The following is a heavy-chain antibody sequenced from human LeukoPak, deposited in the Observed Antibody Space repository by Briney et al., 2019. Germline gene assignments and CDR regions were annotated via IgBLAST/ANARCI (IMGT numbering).Heavy chain of an antibody. CDR2: IKQDGSEK. V-gene: IGHV3-7*01. Sequence: PGGSLRLSCAASGFTFSSYWMTWVRQAPGKGLEWVANIKQDGSEKYYVDSVKGRFTISSDNAKNSLYLQMNSLRAEDTAVYYCARDSAYYSTSSFVDYWGQGTLVTVSS. D-gene: IGHD6-6*01. CDR3: ARDSAYYSTSSFVDY. CDR1: GFTFSSYW. J-gene: IGHJ4*02.